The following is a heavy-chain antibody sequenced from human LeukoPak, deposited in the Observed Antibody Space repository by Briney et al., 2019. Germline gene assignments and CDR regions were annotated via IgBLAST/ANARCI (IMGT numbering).Heavy chain of an antibody. Sequence: SQTLSLTCTVSGGSISSGGYYWSWIRQPPGKGLEWIGYIYHSGSTYYNPSLKSRVTISVDRSKNQFSLKLSSVTAADTAVYYCARDRGDYGDYGEIGNWFDPWGQGTLVTVSS. D-gene: IGHD4-17*01. CDR2: IYHSGST. CDR1: GGSISSGGYY. V-gene: IGHV4-30-2*01. J-gene: IGHJ5*02. CDR3: ARDRGDYGDYGEIGNWFDP.